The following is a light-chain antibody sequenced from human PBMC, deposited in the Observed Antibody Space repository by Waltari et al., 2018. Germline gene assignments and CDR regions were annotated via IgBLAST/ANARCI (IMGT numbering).Light chain of an antibody. V-gene: IGKV3-15*01. CDR3: QQYNNWPPWT. Sequence: EIVMTQSPATLSVSPVERATLSCRASQSVSSNLAWYQQKPGQAPRLLLYGASTRATGIPARFSGSGSGTEFTLTISSLQSEDFAVYYCQQYNNWPPWTFGQGTKVEIK. J-gene: IGKJ1*01. CDR1: QSVSSN. CDR2: GAS.